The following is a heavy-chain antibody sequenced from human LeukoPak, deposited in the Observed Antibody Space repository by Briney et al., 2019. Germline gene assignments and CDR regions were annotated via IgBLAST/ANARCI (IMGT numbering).Heavy chain of an antibody. CDR2: INHSGST. CDR1: GGSFSGYY. J-gene: IGHJ4*02. V-gene: IGHV4-34*01. CDR3: ARGSGSYYVYFDY. D-gene: IGHD3-10*01. Sequence: SETLSLTCAVYGGSFSGYYWSWIRQPPGKGLEWIGEINHSGSTNYNPSLKSRVTILVDTSKNQFSLKLSSVTAADTAVYYCARGSGSYYVYFDYWGQGTLVTVSS.